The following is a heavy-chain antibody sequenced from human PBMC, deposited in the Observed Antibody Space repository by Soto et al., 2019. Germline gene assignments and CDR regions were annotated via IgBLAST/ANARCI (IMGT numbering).Heavy chain of an antibody. CDR2: IIPIFGTA. CDR1: GGTFSSYA. Sequence: VKVSCKASGGTFSSYAISWVRQAPGQGLEWMGGIIPIFGTANYAQKFQGRVTITADESASTAYMELSSLRSEDTAVYYCARPFLDYYDSSGYYPGNYYYYYGMDVWGQGTTVTVSS. D-gene: IGHD3-22*01. J-gene: IGHJ6*02. V-gene: IGHV1-69*01. CDR3: ARPFLDYYDSSGYYPGNYYYYYGMDV.